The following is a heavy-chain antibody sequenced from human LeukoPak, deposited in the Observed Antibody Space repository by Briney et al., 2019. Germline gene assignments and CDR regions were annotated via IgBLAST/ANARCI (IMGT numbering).Heavy chain of an antibody. D-gene: IGHD3-3*01. Sequence: ASVKVSCKASGYTFTSYYMHWVRQAPGQGLEWMGIINPSCGSTSYAQKFQGRVTMTRDTSTSTVYMELSSLRSEDTAVYYCARGGSRKITIFGVALVYFDYWGQGTLVTVSS. CDR3: ARGGSRKITIFGVALVYFDY. CDR2: INPSCGST. J-gene: IGHJ4*02. CDR1: GYTFTSYY. V-gene: IGHV1-46*01.